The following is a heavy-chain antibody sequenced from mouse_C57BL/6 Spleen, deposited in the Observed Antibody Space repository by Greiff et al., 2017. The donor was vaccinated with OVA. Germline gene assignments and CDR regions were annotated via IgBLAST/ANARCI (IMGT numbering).Heavy chain of an antibody. Sequence: QVQLQQPGAELVKPGASVKLSCKASGYTFTSYWMQWVKQRPGQGLEWIGEIDPSDSYTNYNQKFKGKATLTVDTSSSTAYMQLSSLTSEDSAVYYCARSWDVRYYAMDYWGQGTSVTVSS. CDR2: IDPSDSYT. V-gene: IGHV1-50*01. J-gene: IGHJ4*01. CDR1: GYTFTSYW. D-gene: IGHD4-1*01. CDR3: ARSWDVRYYAMDY.